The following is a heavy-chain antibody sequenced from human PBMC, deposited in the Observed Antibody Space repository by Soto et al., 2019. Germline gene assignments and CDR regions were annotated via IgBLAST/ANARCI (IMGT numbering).Heavy chain of an antibody. J-gene: IGHJ6*02. CDR3: ARDHYDFWSGYYIDYYYGMDV. CDR2: ISSSSSYI. D-gene: IGHD3-3*01. CDR1: GFTFSSYS. V-gene: IGHV3-21*01. Sequence: EVQLVESGGGLVKPGGSLRLSCAASGFTFSSYSMNWVCQAPGKGLEWVSSISSSSSYIYYADSVKGRFTISRDNAKNSLYLQMNSLRAEDTAVYYCARDHYDFWSGYYIDYYYGMDVWGQGTTVTVSS.